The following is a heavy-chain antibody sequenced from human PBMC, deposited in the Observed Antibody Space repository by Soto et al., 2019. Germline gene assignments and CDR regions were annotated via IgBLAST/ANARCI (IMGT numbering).Heavy chain of an antibody. D-gene: IGHD6-19*01. CDR1: GYAFTCYY. J-gene: IGHJ4*02. V-gene: IGHV1-2*02. CDR2: INPNSGGT. CDR3: ARYPGIAVDGGGY. Sequence: ASGKVCCTAVGYAFTCYYMHWVRQAPGQGLEWMGWINPNSGGTNYAQKFQGRVTMTRDTSISTAYMELSRLRSDDTAVYYCARYPGIAVDGGGYWGQGTLVPVSS.